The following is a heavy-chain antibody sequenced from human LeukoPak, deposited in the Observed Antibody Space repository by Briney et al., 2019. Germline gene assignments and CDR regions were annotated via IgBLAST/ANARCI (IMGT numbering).Heavy chain of an antibody. CDR2: ISPLLGAS. D-gene: IGHD3-9*01. Sequence: ASVKVSCKASGGTFSDHIIFWVRQAPGQGLEWMGGISPLLGASNHTQKFQDRVRITADESASTAYMELSNLRSADTAVYHCATYDILTGFDYWGQGTLVTVSS. J-gene: IGHJ4*02. CDR1: GGTFSDHI. V-gene: IGHV1-69*13. CDR3: ATYDILTGFDY.